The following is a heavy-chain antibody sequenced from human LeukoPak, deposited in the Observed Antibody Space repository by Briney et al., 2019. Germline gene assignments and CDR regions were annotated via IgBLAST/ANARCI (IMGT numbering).Heavy chain of an antibody. J-gene: IGHJ4*02. CDR1: GGSISSYY. CDR2: IYYSGST. V-gene: IGHV4-59*01. D-gene: IGHD3-22*01. Sequence: SETLSLTCTVSGGSISSYYWSWIRQPPGKGLEWTGYIYYSGSTNYNPSLKSRVTISVDTSKNQFSLKLSSVTAADTAVYYCARGPTYYYDSSGCYRPNYFDYWGQGTLATVSS. CDR3: ARGPTYYYDSSGCYRPNYFDY.